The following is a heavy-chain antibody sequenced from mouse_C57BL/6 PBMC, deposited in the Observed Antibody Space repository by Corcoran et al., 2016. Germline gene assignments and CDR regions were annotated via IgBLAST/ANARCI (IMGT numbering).Heavy chain of an antibody. V-gene: IGHV3-6*01. D-gene: IGHD3-1*01. CDR1: GYSITSGYY. J-gene: IGHJ2*01. CDR3: ARGDRGYDY. CDR2: ISYDGSN. Sequence: DVQLQESGPGLVKPSQSLSLTCSVTGYSITSGYYWNWIRQFPGNKLEWMGYISYDGSNNYNPSLKNLISITRDTSKNQFFLKLNSVTTEDTATYYCARGDRGYDYWGQGTTLTVSS.